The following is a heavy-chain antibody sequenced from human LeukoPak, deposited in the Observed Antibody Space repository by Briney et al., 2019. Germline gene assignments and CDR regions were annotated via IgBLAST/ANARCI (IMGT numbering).Heavy chain of an antibody. V-gene: IGHV1-2*02. CDR1: GYILTDYY. D-gene: IGHD6-13*01. CDR3: ATDLYSTDY. J-gene: IGHJ4*02. Sequence: ASVKVSCKASGYILTDYYMHWVRQAPGQGLEWMGWINPNSGDTNYAQKFQGRVTMTRDTSISTVYMELRRLRYDDTAVYYCATDLYSTDYWGQGTLVTVSS. CDR2: INPNSGDT.